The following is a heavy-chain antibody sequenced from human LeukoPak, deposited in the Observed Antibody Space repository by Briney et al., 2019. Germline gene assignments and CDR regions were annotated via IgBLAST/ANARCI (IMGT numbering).Heavy chain of an antibody. CDR3: ASPYDFWSGAGAFDI. Sequence: GASVKVSCKASGYTFTGYYMHWVRQAPGQGLEWMGWINPNSGGTNYAQKFQGRVTMTRDTSISTAYMELSRLRSDDTAVYYCASPYDFWSGAGAFDIWGQGTMVTVSS. V-gene: IGHV1-2*02. CDR2: INPNSGGT. D-gene: IGHD3-3*01. CDR1: GYTFTGYY. J-gene: IGHJ3*02.